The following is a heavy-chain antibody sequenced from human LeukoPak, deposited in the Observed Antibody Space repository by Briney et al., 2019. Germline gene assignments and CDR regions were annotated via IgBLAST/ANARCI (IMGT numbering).Heavy chain of an antibody. CDR3: ARGDYAFDI. D-gene: IGHD2-21*01. J-gene: IGHJ3*02. CDR1: GFTFSSYW. CDR2: INTDGSSA. V-gene: IGHV3-74*01. Sequence: GVSLRLSCAASGFTFSSYWMHWVRQAPGKGLVWVSRINTDGSSASYADSVKGRFTISRDTAKNTLYLQMNSLRAEDTAVYYCARGDYAFDIWGQGTMVTVSS.